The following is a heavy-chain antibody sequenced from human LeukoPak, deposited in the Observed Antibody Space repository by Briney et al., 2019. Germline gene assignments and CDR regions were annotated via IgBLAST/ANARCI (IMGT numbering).Heavy chain of an antibody. Sequence: GGSLRLSCAASGFTFSSYAMSWVRQAPGKGLEWVSAISGSGGSTYYADSVKGRFTIPRDNSKNTLYLQMNSLRAEDTAVYYCAKDSPQIVVVINPWSHGMDVWGQGTTVTVSS. V-gene: IGHV3-23*01. D-gene: IGHD3-22*01. CDR1: GFTFSSYA. J-gene: IGHJ6*02. CDR3: AKDSPQIVVVINPWSHGMDV. CDR2: ISGSGGST.